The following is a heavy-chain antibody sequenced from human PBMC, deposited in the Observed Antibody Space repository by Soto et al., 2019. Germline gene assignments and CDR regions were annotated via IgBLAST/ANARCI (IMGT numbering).Heavy chain of an antibody. V-gene: IGHV3-7*01. D-gene: IGHD1-20*01. J-gene: IGHJ4*02. CDR2: INEHGSEK. Sequence: EVQLVESGGGLVQPGGSLRLSCTASGFTFSTYWMMWVRQAPGKGLEWVANINEHGSEKYHVDSVKGRFTISRDNAKNSLYLQMNGLRAEDTAVYYCVRENNGGPEYWGQGTLVTVSS. CDR3: VRENNGGPEY. CDR1: GFTFSTYW.